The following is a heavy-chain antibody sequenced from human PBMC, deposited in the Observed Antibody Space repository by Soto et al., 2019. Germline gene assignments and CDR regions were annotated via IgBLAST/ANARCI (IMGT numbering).Heavy chain of an antibody. CDR2: IDPSDSYT. J-gene: IGHJ5*02. V-gene: IGHV5-10-1*01. D-gene: IGHD5-18*01. CDR3: ARHNRYSYGYNWFDP. CDR1: GYSFTSYW. Sequence: GESLKISCKGSGYSFTSYWISWVRQMPGKGLEWMGRIDPSDSYTNYSPSFQGHVTISADKSISTAYLQWSRLKASDTAMYYCARHNRYSYGYNWFDPWGQGTLVTVSS.